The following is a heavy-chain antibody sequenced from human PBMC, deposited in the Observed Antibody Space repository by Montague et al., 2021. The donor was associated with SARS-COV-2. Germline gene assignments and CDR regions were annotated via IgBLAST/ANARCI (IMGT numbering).Heavy chain of an antibody. Sequence: SETLSLTCAVSGASLASGYWWSWVRQSPGKGLEWIAEIHHTGGSNYNPSLVSRVTIFLDHSKNHLTLTLSSVTAADTAMYYCQSQPVWQQLCTWGQGTLVTVSA. J-gene: IGHJ5*02. D-gene: IGHD1-1*01. CDR2: IHHTGGS. CDR1: GASLASGYW. V-gene: IGHV4-4*02. CDR3: QSQPVWQQLCT.